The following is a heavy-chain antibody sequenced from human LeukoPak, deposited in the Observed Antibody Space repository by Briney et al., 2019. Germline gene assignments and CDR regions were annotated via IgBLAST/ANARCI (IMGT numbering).Heavy chain of an antibody. V-gene: IGHV4-59*01. CDR1: GGSISSYY. CDR2: IYYSGST. J-gene: IGHJ4*02. D-gene: IGHD3-10*01. CDR3: ARSPYGSGSY. Sequence: PSETLSLTCTVSGGSISSYYWSWIRQPPGKGLEWIGYIYYSGSTNYNPSLKSRVTISVDTSKNQFSLKLSSVTAADTAVYYCARSPYGSGSYWGQGTLVTVSS.